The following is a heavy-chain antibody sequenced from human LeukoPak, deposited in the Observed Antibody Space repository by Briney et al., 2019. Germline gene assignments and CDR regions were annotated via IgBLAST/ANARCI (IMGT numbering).Heavy chain of an antibody. V-gene: IGHV1-8*02. J-gene: IGHJ3*02. CDR2: MNPNSGNT. Sequence: ASVKVSCKASGYTFTSYDINWVRQATGQGLEWMGWMNPNSGNTNYAQKLQGRVTMTEDTSTDTAYMELSSLRSEDTAVYYCATDPLDYGDPTHDAFDIWGQGTMVTVSS. CDR1: GYTFTSYD. D-gene: IGHD4-17*01. CDR3: ATDPLDYGDPTHDAFDI.